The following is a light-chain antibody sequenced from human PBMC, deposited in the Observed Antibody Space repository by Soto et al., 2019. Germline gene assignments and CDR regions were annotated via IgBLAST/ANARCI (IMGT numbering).Light chain of an antibody. V-gene: IGLV1-40*01. CDR3: QSYDSSLSVSYV. Sequence: QSALTQPHSVSGAPGQRVTISCTGSSXNIGAGYDVHWYQQRPGTAPKLLIYGNKNRPSGVPDRFSGSKSGTSASLAITGLQAEDEADYYCQSYDSSLSVSYVFGTGTKVTLL. CDR1: SXNIGAGYD. CDR2: GNK. J-gene: IGLJ1*01.